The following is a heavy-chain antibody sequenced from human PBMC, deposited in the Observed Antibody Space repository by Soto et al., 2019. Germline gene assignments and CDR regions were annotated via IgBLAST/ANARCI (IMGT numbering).Heavy chain of an antibody. J-gene: IGHJ4*02. D-gene: IGHD3-10*01. V-gene: IGHV3-30*18. CDR3: AKDREGMVRGVIIRSHFDY. Sequence: QVQLVESGGGVVQPGRSLRLSCAASGFTFSSYGMHWVRQAPGKGLEWVAVISYDGSNKYYADSVKGRFTISRDNSKNTLYLQMNSLRAEDTAVYYCAKDREGMVRGVIIRSHFDYWGQGTLVTVSS. CDR1: GFTFSSYG. CDR2: ISYDGSNK.